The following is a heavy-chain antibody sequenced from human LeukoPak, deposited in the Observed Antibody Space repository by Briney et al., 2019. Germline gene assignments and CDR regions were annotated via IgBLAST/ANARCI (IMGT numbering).Heavy chain of an antibody. D-gene: IGHD4-11*01. V-gene: IGHV3-53*01. CDR3: TRWGYSNPFDY. Sequence: PGGSLRLSCAASGFTVSSNYMSWVRQSPGKGLEWVSVIYGGGSTYYADSVKGRFTISRDNPKNPLYLQMNSLRDDDTALYYCTRWGYSNPFDYWGQGTLVTVSS. CDR1: GFTVSSNY. J-gene: IGHJ4*02. CDR2: IYGGGST.